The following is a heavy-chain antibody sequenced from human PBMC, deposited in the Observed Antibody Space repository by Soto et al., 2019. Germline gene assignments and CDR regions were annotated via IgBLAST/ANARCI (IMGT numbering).Heavy chain of an antibody. J-gene: IGHJ4*02. V-gene: IGHV3-30*18. D-gene: IGHD3-10*01. CDR3: AKVGYYYGSGSYYYFDY. Sequence: PGGSLRLSCAASGFTFSSYGMHWVRQAPGKGLEWVAVISCDGSNKYYADSVKGRFTISRDNSKNTLYLQMNSLRAEDTAVYYCAKVGYYYGSGSYYYFDYWGQGTLVTVSS. CDR1: GFTFSSYG. CDR2: ISCDGSNK.